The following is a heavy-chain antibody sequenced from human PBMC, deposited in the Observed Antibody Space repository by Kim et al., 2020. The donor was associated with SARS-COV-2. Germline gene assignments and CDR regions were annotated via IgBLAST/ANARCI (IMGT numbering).Heavy chain of an antibody. Sequence: GGSLRLSCAASGFTFRNDWMHWVRQPPGKGLVWVSRINGDGRTTTYTDSVRGRFTISRDNAKNTVYLKMNSLRGEDTAMYYCVRALGGLDDWGQGTLVTVSS. CDR1: GFTFRNDW. V-gene: IGHV3-74*03. CDR2: INGDGRTT. CDR3: VRALGGLDD. J-gene: IGHJ4*02. D-gene: IGHD3-16*01.